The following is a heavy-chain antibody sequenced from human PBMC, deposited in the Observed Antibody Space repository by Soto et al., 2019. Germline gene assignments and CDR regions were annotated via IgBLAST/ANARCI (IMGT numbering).Heavy chain of an antibody. V-gene: IGHV3-7*02. CDR2: IHEDKNAK. CDR1: GFTFSSRW. D-gene: IGHD6-25*01. CDR3: ATHDGPAAAGLVLDF. J-gene: IGHJ4*02. Sequence: EVRLVESGGGLVQPGGSLRLSCAASGFTFSSRWMTWVRQGPGKGLEWVANIHEDKNAKDYVDSVKGRFTITRDNAKKSLYLQMRCLRDAWTAVYYCATHDGPAAAGLVLDFWGQGAVVIVSS.